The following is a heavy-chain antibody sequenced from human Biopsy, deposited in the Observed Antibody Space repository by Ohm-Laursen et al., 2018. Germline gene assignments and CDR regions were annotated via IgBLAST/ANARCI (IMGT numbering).Heavy chain of an antibody. D-gene: IGHD2-2*01. CDR1: GFIFTDYY. V-gene: IGHV3-11*05. J-gene: IGHJ6*02. CDR2: IRSSSSDI. Sequence: SLRLSCSASGFIFTDYYMSWIRQAQGEGLEWVSSIRSSSSDIYYADSVKGRFTISRENAKNSLFLHMNSLRAEDTAVYYCARESALKWYQSLSYFNGMDVWGQGTTVTVSS. CDR3: ARESALKWYQSLSYFNGMDV.